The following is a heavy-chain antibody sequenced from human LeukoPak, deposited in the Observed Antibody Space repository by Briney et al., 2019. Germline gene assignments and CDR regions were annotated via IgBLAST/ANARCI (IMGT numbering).Heavy chain of an antibody. D-gene: IGHD3-16*02. CDR2: ITSSGDTI. CDR1: GFTLSDYY. J-gene: IGHJ4*02. Sequence: KAGGSLRLSCAASGFTLSDYYMSWIRQAPGKGLEWISYITSSGDTIYYADSVKGRFTISRDNARNSLYLQMSSLRAEDTAVYYCARPWGNTYRYTYAYWGQGTLVTVSS. CDR3: ARPWGNTYRYTYAY. V-gene: IGHV3-11*01.